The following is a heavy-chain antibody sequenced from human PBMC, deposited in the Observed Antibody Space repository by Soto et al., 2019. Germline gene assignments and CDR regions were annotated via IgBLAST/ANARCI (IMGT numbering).Heavy chain of an antibody. V-gene: IGHV4-39*07. CDR1: SGAINSGTYY. D-gene: IGHD4-17*01. J-gene: IGHJ4*02. Sequence: SETLSLTCTVSSGAINSGTYYWGYIRQSPGKGLEWIASISYSGSAYYNPSLNSRVAISIDTSKNQFSLNLNSVTAADTAVYCCARASTTVTTLDDWGQGTLVTVSS. CDR3: ARASTTVTTLDD. CDR2: ISYSGSA.